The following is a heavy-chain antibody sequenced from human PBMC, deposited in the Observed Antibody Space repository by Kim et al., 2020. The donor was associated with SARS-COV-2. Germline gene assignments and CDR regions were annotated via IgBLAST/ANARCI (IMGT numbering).Heavy chain of an antibody. CDR1: VGSLRGYR. CDR3: ARGWSGVVPSPILGIGPHYDYYAMDV. V-gene: IGHV4-34*01. CDR2: INHSGTT. D-gene: IGHD7-27*01. J-gene: IGHJ6*02. Sequence: SETLSLTCAVYVGSLRGYRWSWVRQPPGKGLEWIGEINHSGTTNYNPSLKSRVAISVDTSKNQFSLKLNSVTAADTSVYFCARGWSGVVPSPILGIGPHYDYYAMDVWGRGTAVIVSS.